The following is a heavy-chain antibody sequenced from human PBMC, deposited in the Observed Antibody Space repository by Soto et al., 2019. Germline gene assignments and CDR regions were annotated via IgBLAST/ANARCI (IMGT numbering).Heavy chain of an antibody. J-gene: IGHJ5*02. CDR1: GFTVSNYW. Sequence: GGSLSLSCAASGFTVSNYWMHWVRQVPGKGLMWVSRIDSDGRTTNYADSVKGRFTISRDNAENTLYLQMNSLRVEDTAMYYCARDPPIEGRGPNGFDPWGQGTLVTVSS. CDR2: IDSDGRTT. V-gene: IGHV3-74*01. CDR3: ARDPPIEGRGPNGFDP. D-gene: IGHD3-22*01.